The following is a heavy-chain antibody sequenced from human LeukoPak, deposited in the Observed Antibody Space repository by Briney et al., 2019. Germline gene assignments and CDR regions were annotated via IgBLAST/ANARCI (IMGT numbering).Heavy chain of an antibody. J-gene: IGHJ3*02. Sequence: GGSLSLSCAGAGFTFTKYAMSWVRQAPGKGPEWVSGISASGGSVYYVDSVKGRFTISRDDSKNTLYLQMKGLRVEDTAVYYCAKDPNGGYVGGFDMRGPGTMVTVSS. D-gene: IGHD4-17*01. CDR1: GFTFTKYA. CDR3: AKDPNGGYVGGFDM. CDR2: ISASGGSV. V-gene: IGHV3-23*01.